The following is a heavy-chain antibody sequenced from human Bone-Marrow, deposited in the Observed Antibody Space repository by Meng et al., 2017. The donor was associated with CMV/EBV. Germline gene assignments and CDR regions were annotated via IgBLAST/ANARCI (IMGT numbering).Heavy chain of an antibody. Sequence: SVKVSCKASGGTFSSYAISWVRQAPGQVLEWMGGIIPIFGTANYAQKFQGRVTITTGESTSTAYMELSSLRSEDTAVYYCARAKVGATPFDYWGQGTLVTVSS. D-gene: IGHD1-26*01. CDR3: ARAKVGATPFDY. CDR2: IIPIFGTA. CDR1: GGTFSSYA. V-gene: IGHV1-69*05. J-gene: IGHJ4*02.